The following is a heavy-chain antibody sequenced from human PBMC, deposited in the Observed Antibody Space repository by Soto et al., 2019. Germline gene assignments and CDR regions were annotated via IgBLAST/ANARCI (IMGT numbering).Heavy chain of an antibody. CDR2: ISYDGNNK. CDR1: GFTFSSYV. V-gene: IGHV3-30*03. J-gene: IGHJ2*01. CDR3: ARPLWRDANNGGYFDL. D-gene: IGHD3-16*01. Sequence: GGSLRLSCAASGFTFSSYVMHWVRQAPGKGLEWVAVISYDGNNKYYADSVKGRFTISRDNSKNTLYLQMNSLRAEDTAVYYCARPLWRDANNGGYFDLGGRGTLVPVSS.